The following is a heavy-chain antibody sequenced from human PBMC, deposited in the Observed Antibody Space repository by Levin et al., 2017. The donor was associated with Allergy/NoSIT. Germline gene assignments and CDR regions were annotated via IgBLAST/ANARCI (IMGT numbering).Heavy chain of an antibody. Sequence: SETLSLTCAVSGGYLHHNYWSWIRQPPGKGLEWIGFIYDDGSTNYNSSLKSRVTISIDVSKKQFSLELRSVTAADTAIYYCARYGWSVSRTHVYGLDVWGQGTTVTVSS. D-gene: IGHD2-2*03. J-gene: IGHJ6*02. V-gene: IGHV4-59*01. CDR3: ARYGWSVSRTHVYGLDV. CDR2: IYDDGST. CDR1: GGYLHHNY.